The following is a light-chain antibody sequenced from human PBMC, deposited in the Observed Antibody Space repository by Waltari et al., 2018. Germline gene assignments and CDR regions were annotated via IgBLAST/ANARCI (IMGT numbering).Light chain of an antibody. CDR1: QNIDNN. J-gene: IGKJ4*01. CDR2: GAS. V-gene: IGKV3-15*01. Sequence: EVVMTLSPAALSVSPGARVTLSCKASQNIDNNLAWYQQKPGQSPRLLIYGASTRATGVPARFSGSGSGTEFTLTISSLQSEDCAVFYCQQYNRWPPLTFGGGTKVEIK. CDR3: QQYNRWPPLT.